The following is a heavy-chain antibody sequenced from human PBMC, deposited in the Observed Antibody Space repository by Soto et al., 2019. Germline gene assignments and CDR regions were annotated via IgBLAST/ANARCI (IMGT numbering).Heavy chain of an antibody. CDR1: GFTFSSYA. V-gene: IGHV3-64D*06. Sequence: PGGSLRLSCSVSGFTFSSYAMHWVRQAPGKGLEHVSSISSNGSPTYYVDSVKGRFTISRDNSKNTLYLQMSSLRPEDTAIYYCVIDRWIEYWGQGALVTVSS. D-gene: IGHD2-15*01. CDR2: ISSNGSPT. J-gene: IGHJ4*02. CDR3: VIDRWIEY.